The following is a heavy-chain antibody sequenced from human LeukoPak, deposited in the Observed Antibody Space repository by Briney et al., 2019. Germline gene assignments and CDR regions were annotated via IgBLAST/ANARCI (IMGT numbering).Heavy chain of an antibody. Sequence: SSETLSLTCTVSGGSISSSSYYWGWIRQPPGKGLEWIGSIYYSGSTYYNPSLKSRVTISVDTSKNQFSLKLSSVTAADTAVYYCAREGASGYLKEFDYWGQGTLVTVSS. J-gene: IGHJ4*02. CDR2: IYYSGST. V-gene: IGHV4-39*02. CDR3: AREGASGYLKEFDY. CDR1: GGSISSSSYY. D-gene: IGHD3-22*01.